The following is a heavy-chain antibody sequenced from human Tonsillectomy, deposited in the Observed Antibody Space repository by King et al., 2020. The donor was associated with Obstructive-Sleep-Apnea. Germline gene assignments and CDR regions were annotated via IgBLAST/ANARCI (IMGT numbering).Heavy chain of an antibody. CDR3: ARGLWFGESNYFDF. J-gene: IGHJ4*02. CDR1: GFTFSSYA. CDR2: ISYDGSNK. V-gene: IGHV3-30*04. D-gene: IGHD3-10*01. Sequence: VQLVESGGGVVQPGRSLRLSCAASGFTFSSYAMHWVRQAPGKGLEWVAVISYDGSNKYFPDSVKGRFTISRDNSKNTLYLQMNSLRVEDMAVYYCARGLWFGESNYFDFWGQGTLVTVSS.